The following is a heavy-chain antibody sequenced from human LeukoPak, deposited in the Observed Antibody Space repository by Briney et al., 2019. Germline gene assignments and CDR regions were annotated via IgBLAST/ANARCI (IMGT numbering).Heavy chain of an antibody. CDR2: INPNSGGT. V-gene: IGHV1-2*02. CDR1: GYTFTGYY. J-gene: IGHJ3*02. Sequence: ASVTVSCKASGYTFTGYYMHWVRQAPGQGLEWMGWINPNSGGTNYAQKFQGRVTMTRDTSISTAYMELSRLRSDDTAVYYCARVGLKNNDAFDIWGQGTMVTVSS. CDR3: ARVGLKNNDAFDI. D-gene: IGHD3-16*01.